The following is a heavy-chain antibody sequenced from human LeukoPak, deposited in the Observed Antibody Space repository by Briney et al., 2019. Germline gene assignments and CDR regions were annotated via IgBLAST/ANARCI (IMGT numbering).Heavy chain of an antibody. CDR1: GFTFSSYS. CDR2: ISSSSTYI. Sequence: GGSLRLSCAASGFTFSSYSMNWVRQAPGKGLEWVSSISSSSTYIYYAGSVKGRFTISRDNAKNSLYLQMNSLRAEDTAVYYCARDYVTQAYAVLDYWGQGTLVTVSS. V-gene: IGHV3-21*01. D-gene: IGHD2-21*02. CDR3: ARDYVTQAYAVLDY. J-gene: IGHJ4*02.